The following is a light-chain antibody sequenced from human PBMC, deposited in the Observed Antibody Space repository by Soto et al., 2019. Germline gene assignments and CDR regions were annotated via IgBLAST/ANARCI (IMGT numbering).Light chain of an antibody. V-gene: IGKV3-15*01. Sequence: EIVLTQYTATLSVSPGERATLSCRASQSVNQKLGWYQQKPGQAPRLLIYVASYRATGIPARFSGSGSGTEYTLTISNLQAEDFAVYYCQQFNNWPHTFGQGTRLENK. CDR1: QSVNQK. CDR3: QQFNNWPHT. CDR2: VAS. J-gene: IGKJ5*01.